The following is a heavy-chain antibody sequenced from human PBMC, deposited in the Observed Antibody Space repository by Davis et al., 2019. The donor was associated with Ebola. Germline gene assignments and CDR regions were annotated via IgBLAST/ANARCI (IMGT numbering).Heavy chain of an antibody. D-gene: IGHD2-15*01. Sequence: GESLKISCAASGFTFRNYWMSWVRQAPGKGLEWVANIKPDESEKYYVDSVKGRFTISRDNAKNSLCLQMNSLRAEDTAVYYCAKWGCSGGSCYGIDYWGQGTLVTVSS. CDR1: GFTFRNYW. CDR3: AKWGCSGGSCYGIDY. J-gene: IGHJ4*02. CDR2: IKPDESEK. V-gene: IGHV3-7*03.